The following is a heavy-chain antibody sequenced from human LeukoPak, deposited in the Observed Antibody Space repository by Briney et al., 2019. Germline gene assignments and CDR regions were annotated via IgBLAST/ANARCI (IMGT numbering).Heavy chain of an antibody. Sequence: SVTVSFKASGGTFISYAISWVRQAPGQGREWMGRIIPILGIANYAQKFQGRVTITADKSTSTAYMELSSLRSEDTAVYYCAREESSSSLGYWGQGTLVTVSS. CDR1: GGTFISYA. V-gene: IGHV1-69*04. CDR2: IIPILGIA. D-gene: IGHD6-6*01. J-gene: IGHJ4*02. CDR3: AREESSSSLGY.